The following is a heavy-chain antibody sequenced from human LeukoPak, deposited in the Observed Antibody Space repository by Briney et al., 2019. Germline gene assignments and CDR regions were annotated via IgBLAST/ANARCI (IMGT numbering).Heavy chain of an antibody. J-gene: IGHJ3*02. V-gene: IGHV4-38-2*02. CDR2: FYHSGST. CDR3: AREDVSGWYGEGINDAFDI. CDR1: GYSISSGYY. D-gene: IGHD6-19*01. Sequence: PSETLSLTCTVSGYSISSGYYWGWIRQPPGKGLEWIGSFYHSGSTYYNPSLKSRVTISVDTSKNQFSLKLSSVTAADTVVYYCAREDVSGWYGEGINDAFDIWGQGTMVTISS.